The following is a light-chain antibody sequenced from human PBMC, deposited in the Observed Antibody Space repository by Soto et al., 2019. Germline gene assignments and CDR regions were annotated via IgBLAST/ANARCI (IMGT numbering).Light chain of an antibody. J-gene: IGLJ1*01. CDR1: NIGSES. Sequence: SSALTHPRSVSLAAGQTARITCEGNNIGSESVHWYQQRPGQAPVLVVYDDSDRPSGIPERFSGSNSANTATLTISRVEAGDEADYYCQVWYSSTDLYVFGSGTKVTVL. V-gene: IGLV3-21*02. CDR3: QVWYSSTDLYV. CDR2: DDS.